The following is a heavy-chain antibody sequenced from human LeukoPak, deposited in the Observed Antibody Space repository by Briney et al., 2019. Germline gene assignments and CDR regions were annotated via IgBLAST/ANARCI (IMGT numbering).Heavy chain of an antibody. J-gene: IGHJ4*02. V-gene: IGHV1-2*02. CDR3: ARDTREDFGVVYYFDY. CDR2: INPNSGGT. D-gene: IGHD3-3*01. CDR1: GYTFTGYY. Sequence: ASVKVSCKASGYTFTGYYMHWVRQAPGHGLEWMGWINPNSGGTNYAQKFQGRVTMTRDTSISTAYMELSRLRSDDTAVYYCARDTREDFGVVYYFDYWGQGTLVTVSS.